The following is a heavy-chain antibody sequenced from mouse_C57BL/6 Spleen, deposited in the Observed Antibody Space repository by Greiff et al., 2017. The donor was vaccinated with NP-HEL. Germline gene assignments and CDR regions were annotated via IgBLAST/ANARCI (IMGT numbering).Heavy chain of an antibody. CDR1: GYTFTSYW. D-gene: IGHD2-4*01. Sequence: QVQLQQPGAKLVKPGASVKLSCKASGYTFTSYWMHWVKQRPGQGLEWIGMIHPNSGSTNYNEKFKSKATLTVDKSSSTAYMQLSSLTSEDSAVYYCVGLRRGGAMDYWGQGTSVTVSS. V-gene: IGHV1-64*01. CDR2: IHPNSGST. CDR3: VGLRRGGAMDY. J-gene: IGHJ4*01.